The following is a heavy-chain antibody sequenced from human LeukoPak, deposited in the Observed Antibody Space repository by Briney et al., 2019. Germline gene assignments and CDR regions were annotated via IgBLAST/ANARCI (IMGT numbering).Heavy chain of an antibody. V-gene: IGHV3-48*03. J-gene: IGHJ4*02. D-gene: IGHD6-19*01. CDR3: ANKAVAAYYFDY. CDR1: GFTFNDYE. CDR2: ISSNGRTR. Sequence: GGSLRLSCAASGFTFNDYEMTWVGQAPGKGLEWISYISSNGRTRSYADSVKGRFTISRDNSKNALCLQMNSLRAEDTAVYYCANKAVAAYYFDYWGQGTLVTVSS.